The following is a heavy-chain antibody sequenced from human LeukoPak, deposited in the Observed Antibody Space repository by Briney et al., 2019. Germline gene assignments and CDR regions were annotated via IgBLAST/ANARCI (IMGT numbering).Heavy chain of an antibody. CDR3: ARDDIAAPSNGDY. CDR2: MNPNSGNT. J-gene: IGHJ4*02. Sequence: ASVKVSCKASGYTFTSYDINWVRQAAGQGLEWMGWMNPNSGNTGYAQKFQGRVTITADESTSTAYMELSSLRSDDTAVYYCARDDIAAPSNGDYWGQGTLVTVSS. CDR1: GYTFTSYD. V-gene: IGHV1-8*03. D-gene: IGHD6-6*01.